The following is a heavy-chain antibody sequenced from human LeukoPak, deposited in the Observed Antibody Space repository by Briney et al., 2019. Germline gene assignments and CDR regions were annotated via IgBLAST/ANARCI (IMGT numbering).Heavy chain of an antibody. CDR2: INPSGGST. V-gene: IGHV1-46*01. CDR3: ARDGPRIAALGEDFDY. Sequence: AAVKVSCKASGYTFTSYYMHWVRQAPGQGLEWMGIINPSGGSTSYAPKFQGRVTMTSDTSTSTVLTELSSLRSEDTAVYYCARDGPRIAALGEDFDYWGQGTLVTVSS. D-gene: IGHD6-6*01. J-gene: IGHJ4*02. CDR1: GYTFTSYY.